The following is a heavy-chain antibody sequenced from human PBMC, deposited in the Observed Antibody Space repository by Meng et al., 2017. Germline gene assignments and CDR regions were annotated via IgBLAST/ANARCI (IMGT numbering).Heavy chain of an antibody. V-gene: IGHV3-30*01. CDR2: ISYDGSNK. D-gene: IGHD3-10*01. CDR1: GFPFSSYA. CDR3: AGGLMVNDY. J-gene: IGHJ4*02. Sequence: VQLVVSWGGVVSPRRCLSLSCADSGFPFSSYAMSWVRQAPGKGLEWVAVISYDGSNKYYADSVKGRFTISRDNSKNTLYLQMNSLRAEDTAVYYCAGGLMVNDYWGQGTLVTVSS.